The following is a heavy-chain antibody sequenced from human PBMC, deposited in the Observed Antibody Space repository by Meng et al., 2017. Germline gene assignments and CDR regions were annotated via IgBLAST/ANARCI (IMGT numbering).Heavy chain of an antibody. J-gene: IGHJ4*02. CDR3: ARGPTTMAHDFDY. CDR1: GSSISDYF. V-gene: IGHV4-34*01. Sequence: EGVLIPSSIKSSYSAAAGSSISDYFRGRPRPPPVKELGWIGEINHRASTNYNPSLRSRATISVDTSQTTLTLKISSVTAEDSAVYYCARGPTTMAHDFDYWGQGTLVTVSS. D-gene: IGHD4-11*01. CDR2: INHRAST.